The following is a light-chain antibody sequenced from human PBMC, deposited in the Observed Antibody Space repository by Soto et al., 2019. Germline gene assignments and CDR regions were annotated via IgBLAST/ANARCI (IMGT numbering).Light chain of an antibody. Sequence: EIVLTHSPGTLSLYQGERATLSCRASQSVSSYYLAWYQQKPGQAPRLLIYAASSRATGIPDRFSGGGSGTDFTLTISRLEPEDFAVYYCQQCGSSPWTFGQGTKVDIK. CDR1: QSVSSYY. CDR2: AAS. CDR3: QQCGSSPWT. J-gene: IGKJ1*01. V-gene: IGKV3-20*01.